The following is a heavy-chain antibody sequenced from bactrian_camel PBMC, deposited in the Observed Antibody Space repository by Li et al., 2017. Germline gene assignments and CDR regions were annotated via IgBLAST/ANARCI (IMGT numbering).Heavy chain of an antibody. D-gene: IGHD2*01. CDR1: GGTFRDSE. Sequence: VQLVESGGGSVQAGESLRLSCSASGGTFRDSEMGWYRQVPGNECELVSSITGDGITYYVDSVKGRFTISQDKVANTVWLQMNSLKPEDTAMYYCAAEPFPCPGGIVIVPNVRMEYWGKGTQVTVS. J-gene: IGHJ7*01. CDR2: ITGDGIT. V-gene: IGHV3S53*01.